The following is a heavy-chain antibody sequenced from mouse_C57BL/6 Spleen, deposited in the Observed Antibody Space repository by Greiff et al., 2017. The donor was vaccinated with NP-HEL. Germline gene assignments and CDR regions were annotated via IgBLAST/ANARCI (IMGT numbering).Heavy chain of an antibody. Sequence: EVKLMESGGGLVKPGGSLKLSCAASGFTFSSYAMSWVRQTPEKRLEWVATISDGGSYTYYPDNVKGRFTISRDNAKNNLYLQMSHLKSEDTAMYYCARRVGRGYFDVWGTGTTVTVSS. CDR3: ARRVGRGYFDV. D-gene: IGHD4-1*01. J-gene: IGHJ1*03. CDR2: ISDGGSYT. CDR1: GFTFSSYA. V-gene: IGHV5-4*03.